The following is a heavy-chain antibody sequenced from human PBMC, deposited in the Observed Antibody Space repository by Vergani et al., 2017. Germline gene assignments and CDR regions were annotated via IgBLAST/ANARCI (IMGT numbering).Heavy chain of an antibody. CDR3: AKGWERGRITMIVVDPAP. V-gene: IGHV3-30*18. D-gene: IGHD3-22*01. CDR2: ISYDGSNK. J-gene: IGHJ5*02. Sequence: QVQLVESGGGVVQPGRSLRLSCEASGFTFSRYGMQWVRQAPGKGLEWVAVISYDGSNKYYADSVKGRFTIYRDNSKNTLYLQMNSLRAEDTAVYYCAKGWERGRITMIVVDPAPWGQGTLVTVSS. CDR1: GFTFSRYG.